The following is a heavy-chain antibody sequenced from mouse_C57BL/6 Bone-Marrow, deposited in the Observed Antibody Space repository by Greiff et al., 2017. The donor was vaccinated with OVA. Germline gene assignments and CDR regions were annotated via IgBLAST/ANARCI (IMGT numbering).Heavy chain of an antibody. J-gene: IGHJ1*03. CDR1: GYTFTSYW. V-gene: IGHV1-55*01. D-gene: IGHD1-1*01. CDR2: IYPGSGST. Sequence: QQPGAELVKPGASVKMSCKASGYTFTSYWITWVKQRPGQGLEWIGDIYPGSGSTNYNEKFKSKATLTVDTSSGTAYMQLSSLTSEDSAVYYCARYYGSSYWYFDVWGTGTTVTVSS. CDR3: ARYYGSSYWYFDV.